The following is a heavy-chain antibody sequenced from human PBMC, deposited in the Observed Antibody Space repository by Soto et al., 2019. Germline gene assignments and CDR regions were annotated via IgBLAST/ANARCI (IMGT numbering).Heavy chain of an antibody. J-gene: IGHJ5*02. CDR2: IYYSGST. V-gene: IGHV4-59*01. D-gene: IGHD1-7*01. CDR1: GGPMSSFY. Sequence: PSETLSLTCTASGGPMSSFYWSWIRQPPGKGLEWIGYIYYSGSTNYNPSLKSRVTMSVDMSKNQFSLKLSSVTAADTAVYYCAKDRTGTNFVSWFDPWGQGTLVTVSS. CDR3: AKDRTGTNFVSWFDP.